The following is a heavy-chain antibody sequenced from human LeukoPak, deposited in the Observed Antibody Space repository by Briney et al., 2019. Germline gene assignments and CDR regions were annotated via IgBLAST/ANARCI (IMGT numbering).Heavy chain of an antibody. CDR1: GGSISSYY. CDR3: AREPLGHTMIVVVAYSYFDY. CDR2: IYYSGST. V-gene: IGHV4-39*07. D-gene: IGHD3-22*01. J-gene: IGHJ4*02. Sequence: SETLSLTCTVSGGSISSYYWSWIRQPPGKGLEWIGSIYYSGSTYSNPSLQSRVTISVDTSKNQFSLKLSSVTAADTAVYYCAREPLGHTMIVVVAYSYFDYWGQGTLVTVSS.